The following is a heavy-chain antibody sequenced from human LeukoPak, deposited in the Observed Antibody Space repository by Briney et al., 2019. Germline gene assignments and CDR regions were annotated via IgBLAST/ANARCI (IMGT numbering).Heavy chain of an antibody. CDR2: MYYSGST. J-gene: IGHJ3*02. Sequence: PSETLSLICTVSGGSISSYYWSWIRQPPGKELEWIGYMYYSGSTNYNPSLKSRVTISVDTSKDQFSLKLSSVTAADTAIYYCARNGVSDALDIWGQGTMVTVSS. CDR1: GGSISSYY. CDR3: ARNGVSDALDI. V-gene: IGHV4-59*01. D-gene: IGHD2-8*01.